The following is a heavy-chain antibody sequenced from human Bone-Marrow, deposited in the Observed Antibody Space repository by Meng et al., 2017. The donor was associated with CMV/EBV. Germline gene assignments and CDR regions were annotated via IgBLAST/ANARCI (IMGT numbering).Heavy chain of an antibody. CDR3: ARVADWSGYYYYGMDV. CDR2: ISYDGSNK. D-gene: IGHD3-3*01. J-gene: IGHJ6*02. Sequence: GESLKISCAASGFTFSSYAMHWVRQAPGKGLEWVAVISYDGSNKYYADSVKGRFTISRDNSKNTLYLQMNSLRAEDTAVYYCARVADWSGYYYYGMDVWGQGTTVTVSS. CDR1: GFTFSSYA. V-gene: IGHV3-30-3*01.